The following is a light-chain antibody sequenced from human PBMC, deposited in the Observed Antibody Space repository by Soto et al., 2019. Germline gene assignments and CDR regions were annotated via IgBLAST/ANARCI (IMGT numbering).Light chain of an antibody. CDR3: QQYNSRGT. Sequence: DIQMTQSPSTLSASVGDRVTITCRASQSISSWLAWYQQKPWKAPKLLIYDASSLESGVPSRFSGSGSGTDFTLTISSLQPDDFATYYCQQYNSRGTFGPGTKVDIK. J-gene: IGKJ3*01. CDR2: DAS. CDR1: QSISSW. V-gene: IGKV1-5*01.